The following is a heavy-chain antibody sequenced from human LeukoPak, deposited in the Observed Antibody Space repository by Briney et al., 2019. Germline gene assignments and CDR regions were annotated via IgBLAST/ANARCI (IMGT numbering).Heavy chain of an antibody. CDR3: ARGGIFGAGGFDP. V-gene: IGHV1-8*03. CDR2: INPNSGNT. CDR1: GYTFTGYY. J-gene: IGHJ5*02. Sequence: ASVKVSCKASGYTFTGYYMHWVRQAPGQGLEWMGWINPNSGNTGYAQKFQGRVTITRNTSISTAYMELSSLRSEDTAVYYCARGGIFGAGGFDPWGKGTLVTVSS. D-gene: IGHD3-3*01.